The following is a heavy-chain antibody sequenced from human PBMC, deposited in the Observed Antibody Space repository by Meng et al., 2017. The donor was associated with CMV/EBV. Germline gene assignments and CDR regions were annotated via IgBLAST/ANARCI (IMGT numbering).Heavy chain of an antibody. Sequence: ASVKVSCKASGYTFTGYYMHWVRQAPGQGLEWMGWINPNSGDTKYAQRSQGRVTMTRDTSISTAYMELSRLRSDDTAVYYCARGRNYYDSSGYHPFDYLGQGTLVTVSS. V-gene: IGHV1-2*02. CDR1: GYTFTGYY. D-gene: IGHD3-22*01. CDR2: INPNSGDT. CDR3: ARGRNYYDSSGYHPFDY. J-gene: IGHJ4*02.